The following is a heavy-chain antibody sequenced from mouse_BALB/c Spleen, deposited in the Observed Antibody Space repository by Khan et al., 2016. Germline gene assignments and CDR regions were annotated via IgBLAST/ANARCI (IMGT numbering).Heavy chain of an antibody. V-gene: IGHV1S137*01. CDR2: ISTYYGDT. D-gene: IGHD3-1*01. CDR3: TKEGLNADCAKDN. Sequence: QVQLQQSGAELVRPGVSVKISCKGSGYTFTDYAMHWVKQSHAKSLEWIGVISTYYGDTSYNHKFEGKATMTVDKSSSTANKELARLTSEDSAIYYGTKEGLNADCAKDNWGQGTSVTVSS. J-gene: IGHJ4*01. CDR1: GYTFTDYA.